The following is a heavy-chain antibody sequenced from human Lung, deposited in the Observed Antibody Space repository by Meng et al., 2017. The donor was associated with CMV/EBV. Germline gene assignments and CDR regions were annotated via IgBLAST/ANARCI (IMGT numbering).Heavy chain of an antibody. Sequence: GESXKISXAASGFTFSDYSMNWVRQAPGKGLEWVAVISYDGSNKYYADSVKGRFTISRDNSKNTLYLQMNSLRAEDTAVYYCARAFYDSIFDGMDVWGQGTTVTSP. CDR1: GFTFSDYS. CDR3: ARAFYDSIFDGMDV. CDR2: ISYDGSNK. D-gene: IGHD3-22*01. V-gene: IGHV3-30*03. J-gene: IGHJ6*02.